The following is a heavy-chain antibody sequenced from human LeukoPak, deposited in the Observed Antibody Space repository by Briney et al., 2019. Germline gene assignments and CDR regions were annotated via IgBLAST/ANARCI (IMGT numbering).Heavy chain of an antibody. D-gene: IGHD6-19*01. CDR2: IHPEDSDT. V-gene: IGHV5-51*01. CDR1: GYSFTNYW. J-gene: IGHJ4*02. Sequence: GESLKISCKGSGYSFTNYWIGWVRQMPGKGLEWMGIIHPEDSDTRYSPSFQGQVTISADKSISTAYLQWSSLKASDTAMYYCARQGGSDWDRIDYWGQGTLVTVSS. CDR3: ARQGGSDWDRIDY.